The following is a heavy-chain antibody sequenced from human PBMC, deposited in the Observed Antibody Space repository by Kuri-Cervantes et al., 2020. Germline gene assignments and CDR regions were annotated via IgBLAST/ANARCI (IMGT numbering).Heavy chain of an antibody. Sequence: ASVKVSCKTSGYRFTSYGISWVRQAPGQGLEWMGWISGYNGDTNYAQKLQGRVTMTTDTSTSTAYMELRSLRSDDTAVYYCARVVGYCSGGSCYSGWFDPWGQGTLVTVSS. CDR3: ARVVGYCSGGSCYSGWFDP. D-gene: IGHD2-15*01. CDR1: GYRFTSYG. V-gene: IGHV1-18*01. J-gene: IGHJ5*02. CDR2: ISGYNGDT.